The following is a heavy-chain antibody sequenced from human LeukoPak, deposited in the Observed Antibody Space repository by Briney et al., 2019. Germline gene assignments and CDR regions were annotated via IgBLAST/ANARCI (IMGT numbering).Heavy chain of an antibody. Sequence: SETLSLTCTVSGGSISRYYWSWIRQPPGKGLEWIAYIYDSGSTSYNPSLRSRLTTSVDTSKNQLSLQLSSVTAADTAIYYCARNEGKMAVSNYSDPWGHVTLVTV. D-gene: IGHD5-24*01. CDR2: IYDSGST. CDR3: ARNEGKMAVSNYSDP. J-gene: IGHJ5*02. CDR1: GGSISRYY. V-gene: IGHV4-59*08.